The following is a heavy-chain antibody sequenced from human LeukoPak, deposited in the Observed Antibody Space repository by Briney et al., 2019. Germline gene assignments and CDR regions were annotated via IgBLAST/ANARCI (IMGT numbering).Heavy chain of an antibody. J-gene: IGHJ4*02. CDR2: ISGRDDRT. CDR1: GFTFSDHY. CDR3: AKVAYDTYGHYYHDYFDY. V-gene: IGHV3-23*01. D-gene: IGHD3-22*01. Sequence: PGGSLRLSCAASGFTFSDHYMSWIRQAPGKGLEWVSSISGRDDRTYYADSAKGRFTISRDNSKNTLYLQMNSLRAADTALYYCAKVAYDTYGHYYHDYFDYWGQGTLVTVSS.